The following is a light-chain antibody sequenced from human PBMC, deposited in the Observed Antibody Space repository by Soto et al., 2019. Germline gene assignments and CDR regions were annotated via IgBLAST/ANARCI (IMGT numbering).Light chain of an antibody. J-gene: IGKJ4*01. Sequence: LSLSPGERATLSCRASQSVSSSYLAWYQQKPGQAPRLLIYGASSRATGIPDRFSGSGSGTDFTLTISRLEPEDFAVYYCQQYGSSPLTFGGGTKVDIK. CDR3: QQYGSSPLT. CDR1: QSVSSSY. V-gene: IGKV3-20*01. CDR2: GAS.